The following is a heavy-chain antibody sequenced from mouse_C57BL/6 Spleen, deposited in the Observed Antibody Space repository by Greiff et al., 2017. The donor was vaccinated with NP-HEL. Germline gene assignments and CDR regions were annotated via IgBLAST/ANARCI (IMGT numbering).Heavy chain of an antibody. CDR1: GFTFSDYG. CDR3: ARRGYYDYDDAMDY. J-gene: IGHJ4*01. D-gene: IGHD2-4*01. CDR2: ISSGSSTI. V-gene: IGHV5-17*01. Sequence: EVQLVESGGGLVKPGGSLKLSCAASGFTFSDYGMHWVRQAPETGLEWVAYISSGSSTIYYADTVKGRFTISRDNAKNTLFLRMTSLRSEDTAMYYCARRGYYDYDDAMDYWGQGTSVTVSS.